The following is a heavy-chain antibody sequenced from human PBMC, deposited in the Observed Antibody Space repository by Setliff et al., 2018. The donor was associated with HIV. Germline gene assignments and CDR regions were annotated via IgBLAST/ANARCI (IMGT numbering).Heavy chain of an antibody. D-gene: IGHD6-19*01. CDR2: IIPIFGTS. CDR1: GGTFGSYA. CDR3: ARSSAGSGWLLHHFDY. J-gene: IGHJ4*02. Sequence: SVKVSCKASGGTFGSYAISWVRQAPGHGLEWRGGIIPIFGTSSYAQKFQGSVTITADESTTTAYMEWSSLRSEDTAFYYCARSSAGSGWLLHHFDYWGQGTLVTVSS. V-gene: IGHV1-69*13.